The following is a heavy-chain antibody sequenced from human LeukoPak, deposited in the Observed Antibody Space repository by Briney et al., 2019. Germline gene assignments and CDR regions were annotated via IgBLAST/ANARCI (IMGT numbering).Heavy chain of an antibody. Sequence: SETLSLTCAVYGGSFSGYYWSWIRQPPGKGLEWIGKINHSGSTYYNPSLKSRVTISVDTSKNQFSLKLSSVTAADTAVYYCARGHRIVGAKRGGTFDIWGQGTMVTVSS. CDR2: INHSGST. CDR3: ARGHRIVGAKRGGTFDI. CDR1: GGSFSGYY. J-gene: IGHJ3*02. D-gene: IGHD1-26*01. V-gene: IGHV4-34*01.